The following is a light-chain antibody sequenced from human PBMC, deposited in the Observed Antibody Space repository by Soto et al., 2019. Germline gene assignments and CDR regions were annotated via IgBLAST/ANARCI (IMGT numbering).Light chain of an antibody. V-gene: IGKV3-11*01. CDR3: QQRSNWPPNT. J-gene: IGKJ2*01. Sequence: VVLTQSPATLSLSPGETASLSCRATHNISIYLAWYQQKLGQPPRLLIFDASNRATGIPARFIGSGSGTDFTLTVSSLEPEDFALYFCQQRSNWPPNTFGQGTKLEMK. CDR1: HNISIY. CDR2: DAS.